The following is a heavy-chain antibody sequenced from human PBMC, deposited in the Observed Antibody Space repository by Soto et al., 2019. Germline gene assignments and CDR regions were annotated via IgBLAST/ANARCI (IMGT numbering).Heavy chain of an antibody. CDR3: AGSGYSSSWYQGDYYYGMDV. D-gene: IGHD6-13*01. J-gene: IGHJ6*02. CDR1: GYTFTSYA. V-gene: IGHV1-3*01. Sequence: ASVKVSCKASGYTFTSYAMHWVRRAPGQRLEWMGWINAGNGNTKYSQKFQGRVTITRDTSASTAYMELSSLRSEDTAVYYCAGSGYSSSWYQGDYYYGMDVWGQGTTVTVSS. CDR2: INAGNGNT.